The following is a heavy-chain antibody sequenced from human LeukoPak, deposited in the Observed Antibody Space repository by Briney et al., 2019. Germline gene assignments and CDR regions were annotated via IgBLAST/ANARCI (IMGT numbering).Heavy chain of an antibody. D-gene: IGHD3-22*01. CDR2: ISGSGDNT. CDR3: AKGSYYDSSGSFYFAY. V-gene: IGHV3-23*01. J-gene: IGHJ4*02. Sequence: TGGSLRLSWAASGFTFSSYAMSWVRQAPGKGLEWVSGISGSGDNTYYADSVKGRFTISRDNSKNTLYVQVNSLGTEDTAAYYCAKGSYYDSSGSFYFAYWGQGTLVTVSS. CDR1: GFTFSSYA.